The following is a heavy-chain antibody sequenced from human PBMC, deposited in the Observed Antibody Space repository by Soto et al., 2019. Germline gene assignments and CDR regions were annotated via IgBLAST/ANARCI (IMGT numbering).Heavy chain of an antibody. CDR2: INHSGST. J-gene: IGHJ3*02. D-gene: IGHD3-22*01. V-gene: IGHV4-34*01. CDR3: ARQDNRDYSSSYAFDI. Sequence: PSETLSLTCAVYGGSFSGYYWSWIRQPPGKGLEWIGEINHSGSTNYNPSLKSRVTISVDTPKNQFFLKLNSVTAADTAVYFCARQDNRDYSSSYAFDIWGLGTLVTVSS. CDR1: GGSFSGYY.